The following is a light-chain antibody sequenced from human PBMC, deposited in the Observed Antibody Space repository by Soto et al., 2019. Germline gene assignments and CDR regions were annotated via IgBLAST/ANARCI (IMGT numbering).Light chain of an antibody. CDR2: RSN. V-gene: IGLV1-47*01. Sequence: QSVLTQPPSASGTPGQRVTISCSGSSSNIGSNDAFWYQQLPGTAPKLLIYRSNQRPSGVPDRFSGSKSGTSASLAISGLRSEDEAAYYCASWDYSLSGVLFGGGTKLTVL. J-gene: IGLJ2*01. CDR1: SSNIGSND. CDR3: ASWDYSLSGVL.